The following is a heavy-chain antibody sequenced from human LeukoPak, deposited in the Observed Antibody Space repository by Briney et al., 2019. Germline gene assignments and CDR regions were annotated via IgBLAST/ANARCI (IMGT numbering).Heavy chain of an antibody. V-gene: IGHV4-34*01. CDR2: INHSGST. CDR1: GGSSSGYY. CDR3: AREVGRFSFPPTRNYNWFDP. D-gene: IGHD3-3*01. Sequence: ASETLSLTCAVYGGSSSGYYWSWIRQPPGKGLEWIGEINHSGSTNYNPSLKSRVTISVDTSKNQFSLKLSSVTAADTAVYYCAREVGRFSFPPTRNYNWFDPWGQGTLVTVSS. J-gene: IGHJ5*02.